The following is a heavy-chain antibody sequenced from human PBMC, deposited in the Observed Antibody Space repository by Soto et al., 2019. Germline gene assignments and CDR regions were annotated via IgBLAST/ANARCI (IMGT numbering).Heavy chain of an antibody. Sequence: SETLSLTCTVSGGSISSSSYYWGWIRQPPGKGLEWIGSIYYSGSTYYNPSLKSRVTISVDTSKNQFSLKLSSVTAADTAVYYCAGGDYGHFDYWGQGTLVTVSS. CDR1: GGSISSSSYY. V-gene: IGHV4-39*01. CDR3: AGGDYGHFDY. D-gene: IGHD4-17*01. J-gene: IGHJ4*02. CDR2: IYYSGST.